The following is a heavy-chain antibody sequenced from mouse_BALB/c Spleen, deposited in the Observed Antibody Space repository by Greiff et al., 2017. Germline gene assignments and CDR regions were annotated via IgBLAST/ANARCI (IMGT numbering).Heavy chain of an antibody. V-gene: IGHV5-9-3*01. CDR2: ISSGGSYT. Sequence: EVQLVESGGGLVKPGGSLKLSCAASGFTFSSYAMSWVRQTPEKRLEWVATISSGGSYTYYPDSVKGRFTISRDNAKNTLYLQMSSLRSEDTAMYNCVRHKYGKKGLLYYWGQGTSLTVSS. J-gene: IGHJ4*01. CDR1: GFTFSSYA. D-gene: IGHD2-10*02. CDR3: VRHKYGKKGLLYY.